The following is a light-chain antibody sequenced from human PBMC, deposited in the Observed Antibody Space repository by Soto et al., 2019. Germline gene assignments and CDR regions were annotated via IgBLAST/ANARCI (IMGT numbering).Light chain of an antibody. V-gene: IGKV1-39*01. CDR2: AAS. Sequence: DIQMADSPSSLSASVRDTVTITFRASQNIGSYLNWYQQKPGKAPTLLIYAASTLRSGVPSRFSGSGSGTDFTLTISSLQPEDFATYYCQQLNSYPLTFGGGTKVDIK. CDR1: QNIGSY. J-gene: IGKJ4*01. CDR3: QQLNSYPLT.